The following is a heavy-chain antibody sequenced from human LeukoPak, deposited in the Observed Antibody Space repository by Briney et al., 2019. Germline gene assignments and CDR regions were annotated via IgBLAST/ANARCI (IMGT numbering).Heavy chain of an antibody. J-gene: IGHJ4*02. D-gene: IGHD2-21*02. CDR1: GFSISSYA. CDR2: ISTSGGST. Sequence: GGSLSLSCAASGFSISSYAMSWVRQAPGKGLEWVSSISTSGGSTYYADSVKGRFTISRDNSKNTLHLQMNSLRAEDTAVYYCAKATTASPRNFDYWGQGTLVTVSP. V-gene: IGHV3-23*01. CDR3: AKATTASPRNFDY.